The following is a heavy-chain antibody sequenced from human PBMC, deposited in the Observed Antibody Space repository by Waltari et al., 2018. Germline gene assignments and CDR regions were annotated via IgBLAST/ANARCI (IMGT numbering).Heavy chain of an antibody. CDR2: IDQGGSQT. Sequence: EGQLVESGGGLAQPGGSLRLPCTASGFILAKYSMSWVRQVPGKGLEWVANIDQGGSQTYYVESVKGRFTISRDDSKNTLYLQMNSLKTEDTAVYYCTTFVEMATIVDYWGQGTLVTVSS. CDR3: TTFVEMATIVDY. D-gene: IGHD5-12*01. CDR1: GFILAKYS. J-gene: IGHJ4*02. V-gene: IGHV3-7*03.